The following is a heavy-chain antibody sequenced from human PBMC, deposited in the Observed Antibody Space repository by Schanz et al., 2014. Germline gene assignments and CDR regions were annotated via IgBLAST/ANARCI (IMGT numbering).Heavy chain of an antibody. J-gene: IGHJ6*02. D-gene: IGHD1-26*01. CDR3: VKDLQRELLRDDHYYGMDV. CDR2: IWYDGNNK. Sequence: VQLVASGGGLVKPGGSLRLSCAVSGLTFSSAWMGWVRQAPGKGLEWVAVIWYDGNNKFYADSVKGRFTTSRDNSKNTMYLQMNSLRAEDTAVYYCVKDLQRELLRDDHYYGMDVWGQGTTVTVSS. V-gene: IGHV3-33*06. CDR1: GLTFSSAW.